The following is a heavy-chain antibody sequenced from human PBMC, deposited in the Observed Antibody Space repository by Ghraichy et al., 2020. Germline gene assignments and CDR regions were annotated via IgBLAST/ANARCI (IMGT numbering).Heavy chain of an antibody. CDR1: GGSISSYY. V-gene: IGHV4-59*08. J-gene: IGHJ4*02. Sequence: SETLSLTCTVSGGSISSYYWSWIRQPPGKGRGWIGYIYYSGSTKYNRSLESRVTISVDTSKNQFSLRLRSVTAADTAVYYCARHGYYGSRRYYGAFDYWGQGTLVTVSS. CDR2: IYYSGST. CDR3: ARHGYYGSRRYYGAFDY. D-gene: IGHD3-10*01.